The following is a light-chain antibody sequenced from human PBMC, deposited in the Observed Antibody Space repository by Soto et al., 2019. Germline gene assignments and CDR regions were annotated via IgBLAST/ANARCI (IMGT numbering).Light chain of an antibody. V-gene: IGKV3-15*01. Sequence: EIVMTPSPATLSVSPGERATLXCRASQSVSSNLAWYQQNPGQAPRLLIYGASTRATGIPARFSGSGSGTEFTLTISSLQSEEFAVYYCQQYNNWPPITFGQGTRLEIK. CDR3: QQYNNWPPIT. CDR1: QSVSSN. CDR2: GAS. J-gene: IGKJ5*01.